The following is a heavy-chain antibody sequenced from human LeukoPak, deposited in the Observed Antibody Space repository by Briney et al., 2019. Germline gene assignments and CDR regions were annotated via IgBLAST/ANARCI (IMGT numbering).Heavy chain of an antibody. CDR3: AKDYEYCSSTSCRKGLDY. D-gene: IGHD2-2*01. J-gene: IGHJ4*02. CDR1: GFTFDDYA. Sequence: GGSLRLSCAASGFTFDDYAMHWVRQAPGKGLEWVSGISWNSGNIGYADSVKGRFTISRDNAKNSLYLQMNSLRAEDTALYYCAKDYEYCSSTSCRKGLDYWGQGTLVTVSS. CDR2: ISWNSGNI. V-gene: IGHV3-9*01.